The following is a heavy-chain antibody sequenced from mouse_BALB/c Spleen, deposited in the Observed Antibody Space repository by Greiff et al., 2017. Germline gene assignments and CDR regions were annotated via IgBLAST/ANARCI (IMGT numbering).Heavy chain of an antibody. CDR2: IWAGGST. CDR1: GFSLTSYG. V-gene: IGHV2-9*02. CDR3: AKEGGAMDY. Sequence: VKLMESGPGLVAPSQSLSISCTVSGFSLTSYGVHWVRQPPGKGLEWLGVIWAGGSTTYNSALMSRLNISKDNSKSQVFLKMNSLQTDDTAMYYFAKEGGAMDYRGQGTSVTVST. J-gene: IGHJ4*01.